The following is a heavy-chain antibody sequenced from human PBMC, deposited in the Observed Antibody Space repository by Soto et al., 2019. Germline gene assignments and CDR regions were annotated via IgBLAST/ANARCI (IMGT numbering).Heavy chain of an antibody. V-gene: IGHV3-30-3*01. D-gene: IGHD3-22*01. CDR3: ARDPITMIVVAPHPAFDI. J-gene: IGHJ3*02. Sequence: GGSLRLSCAASGFTFSSYAMHWVRQAPGKGLEWVAVISYDGSNKYYADSVKGRFTISRDNSKNTLYLQMNSLRAEDTAVYYCARDPITMIVVAPHPAFDIWGQGTMVTVSS. CDR1: GFTFSSYA. CDR2: ISYDGSNK.